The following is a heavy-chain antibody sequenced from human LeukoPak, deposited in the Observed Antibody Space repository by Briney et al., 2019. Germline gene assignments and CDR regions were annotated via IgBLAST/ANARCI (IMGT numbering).Heavy chain of an antibody. V-gene: IGHV3-11*01. D-gene: IGHD6-19*01. CDR1: GFIFSDYY. J-gene: IGHJ4*02. Sequence: GGSLRLSCAASGFIFSDYYMSWIRQAPGKGLEWVSYISSSGSTIYYADSVKGRFTISRDNAKNSLYLQMNSLRAEDTALYYCAKSPGYSSGWYLYYFDYWGQGTLVTVSS. CDR3: AKSPGYSSGWYLYYFDY. CDR2: ISSSGSTI.